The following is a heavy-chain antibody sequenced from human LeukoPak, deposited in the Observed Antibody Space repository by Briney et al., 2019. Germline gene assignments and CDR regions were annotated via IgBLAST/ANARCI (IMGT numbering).Heavy chain of an antibody. D-gene: IGHD3-22*01. Sequence: EASVKVSCKASGYTFTSYDISWVRQAPGQGLEWMGGIIPIFGTANYAQKFQGRVTITADESTSTAYMELSSLRSEDTAVYYCARVPYYYDSSGYFQFDPWGQGTLVTVSS. CDR2: IIPIFGTA. J-gene: IGHJ5*02. CDR3: ARVPYYYDSSGYFQFDP. V-gene: IGHV1-69*13. CDR1: GYTFTSYD.